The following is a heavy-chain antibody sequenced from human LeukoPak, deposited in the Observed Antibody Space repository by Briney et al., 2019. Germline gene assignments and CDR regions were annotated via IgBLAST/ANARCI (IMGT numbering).Heavy chain of an antibody. D-gene: IGHD1-26*01. V-gene: IGHV4-34*01. CDR2: INHSGST. CDR1: GGSFSGYY. Sequence: PSETLSLTCAVYGGSFSGYYWSWIRQPPGKGLEWIGEINHSGSTNYNPSLKSRVTISVDTSKNQFSLKLSSVTAADTAVYYCARGPPYSGSYYYYGMDVWGQGTTVTVSS. J-gene: IGHJ6*02. CDR3: ARGPPYSGSYYYYGMDV.